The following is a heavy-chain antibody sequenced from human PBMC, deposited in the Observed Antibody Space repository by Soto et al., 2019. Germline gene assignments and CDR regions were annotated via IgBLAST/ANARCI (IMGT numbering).Heavy chain of an antibody. V-gene: IGHV2-5*02. CDR1: GFSLSTSGVG. CDR2: IYWDDDK. J-gene: IGHJ5*02. CDR3: AHLLDYSSSWYAEGWFDP. Sequence: KSGPTLVNPTQTLTLTCTFSGFSLSTSGVGVGWIRQPPGKALEWLALIYWDDDKRYSPSLKSRLTITKDTSKNQVVLTMTNMDPVDTATYYCAHLLDYSSSWYAEGWFDPWGQGTLVTVSS. D-gene: IGHD6-13*01.